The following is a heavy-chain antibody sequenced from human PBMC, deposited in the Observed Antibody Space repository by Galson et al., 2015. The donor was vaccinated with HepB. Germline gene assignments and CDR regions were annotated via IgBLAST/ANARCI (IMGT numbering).Heavy chain of an antibody. CDR3: TTGVSRASRYDILTGPDY. CDR2: IKSKTDGGTT. V-gene: IGHV3-15*01. CDR1: GFTFSNAW. D-gene: IGHD3-9*01. Sequence: SLRLSCAASGFTFSNAWMSWVRQAPGKGLEWVGRIKSKTDGGTTDYAAPVKGRFTISRDDSKNTLYLQMNSLKTEDTAVYYCTTGVSRASRYDILTGPDYWGQGTLVTVSS. J-gene: IGHJ4*02.